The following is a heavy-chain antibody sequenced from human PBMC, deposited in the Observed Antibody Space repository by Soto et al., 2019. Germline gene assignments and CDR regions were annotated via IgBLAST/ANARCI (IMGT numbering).Heavy chain of an antibody. CDR2: INHSGST. J-gene: IGHJ3*02. Sequence: SETLSLTCAVYGGSFSGYYWSWIRQPPGKGLEWIGEINHSGSTNYNPSLKSRVTISVDTSKNQFSLKLSSVTAADTAVYYCARDRCSGGSCYPTYDAFDIWGQGTMVTVSS. CDR3: ARDRCSGGSCYPTYDAFDI. V-gene: IGHV4-34*01. CDR1: GGSFSGYY. D-gene: IGHD2-15*01.